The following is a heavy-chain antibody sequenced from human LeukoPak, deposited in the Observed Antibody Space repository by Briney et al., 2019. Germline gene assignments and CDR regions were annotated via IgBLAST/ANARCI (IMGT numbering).Heavy chain of an antibody. CDR3: AKFLEGDY. CDR2: IWYDGTNK. Sequence: PGGSLRLSCAGSGFSFSSYGMHWVRQAPGKGLEWVAVIWYDGTNKYSEDSVKGRFTISRDNSKNTLYLQMNSLRAEDTAVYYCAKFLEGDYWGQGTLVTVSS. V-gene: IGHV3-33*06. CDR1: GFSFSSYG. J-gene: IGHJ4*02.